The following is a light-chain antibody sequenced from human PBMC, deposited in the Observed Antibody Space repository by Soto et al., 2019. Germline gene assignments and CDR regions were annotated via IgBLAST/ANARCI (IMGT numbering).Light chain of an antibody. CDR2: GAS. V-gene: IGKV3-20*01. Sequence: EPVLTQSPGTLSLSPGERATLSCRASQSVSSNYLAWYQHIPGQAPRLLIYGASTRATGIPDRFSGSGSGTDFTLTISRLEPEDFAVYYCQQFDRSLPSWTFGQGTKVE. CDR3: QQFDRSLPSWT. J-gene: IGKJ1*01. CDR1: QSVSSNY.